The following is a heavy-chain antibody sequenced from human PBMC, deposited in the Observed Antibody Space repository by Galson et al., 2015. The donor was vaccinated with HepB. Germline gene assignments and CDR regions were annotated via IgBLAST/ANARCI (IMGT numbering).Heavy chain of an antibody. CDR3: ARVYFGSGSSSAYWYFDL. V-gene: IGHV3-23*01. D-gene: IGHD3-10*01. CDR2: ISGSGQST. Sequence: SLRLSCAASGFRFSNYAMTWVRQAPGKGPQWVSSISGSGQSTYYTDSVKGRFTISRDNSKNTLYLQLKSLRAEDTAVYYCARVYFGSGSSSAYWYFDLWGRGALVTVSS. CDR1: GFRFSNYA. J-gene: IGHJ2*01.